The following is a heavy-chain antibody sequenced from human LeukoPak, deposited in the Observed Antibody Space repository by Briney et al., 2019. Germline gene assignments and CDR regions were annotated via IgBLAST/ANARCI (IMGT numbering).Heavy chain of an antibody. V-gene: IGHV3-23*01. J-gene: IGHJ4*02. CDR1: GFTFSSYA. CDR2: ISGSGGST. D-gene: IGHD2-2*01. Sequence: GGSLRLSCAASGFTFSSYAMSWVRQAPGKGLEWVSAISGSGGSTYYADSVKGRFTISRDNSKNTLYLQMNSLRAEDTAVYYCAKDSHIVVVPAATPYYFDYWGQGTLVTVSS. CDR3: AKDSHIVVVPAATPYYFDY.